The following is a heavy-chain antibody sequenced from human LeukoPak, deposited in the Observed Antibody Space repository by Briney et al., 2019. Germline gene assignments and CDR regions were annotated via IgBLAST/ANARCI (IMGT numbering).Heavy chain of an antibody. D-gene: IGHD6-13*01. CDR2: INHSGST. V-gene: IGHV4-34*01. J-gene: IGHJ4*02. CDR1: GGSFSGYY. Sequence: SETLSLTCAVYGGSFSGYYWSWIRQPPGKGQEWIGEINHSGSTNYNPSLKSRVTISVDTSKNQFSLKLSSVTAADTAVYYCARVKKLDRLWNDYWGQGTLVTVSS. CDR3: ARVKKLDRLWNDY.